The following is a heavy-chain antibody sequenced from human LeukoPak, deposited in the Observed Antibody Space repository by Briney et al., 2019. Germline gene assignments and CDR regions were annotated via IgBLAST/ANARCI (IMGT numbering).Heavy chain of an antibody. D-gene: IGHD5-24*01. CDR3: ARPRWLQSSYYFDY. V-gene: IGHV3-7*01. Sequence: GGSLRLSCAASGFTFSSYWMSWVSQAPGKGLEWVANIKQDGSEKYYVDSVEGRFTISRDNAKNSLYLQMNSLRAEDTAVYYCARPRWLQSSYYFDYWGQGTLVTVSS. CDR1: GFTFSSYW. J-gene: IGHJ4*02. CDR2: IKQDGSEK.